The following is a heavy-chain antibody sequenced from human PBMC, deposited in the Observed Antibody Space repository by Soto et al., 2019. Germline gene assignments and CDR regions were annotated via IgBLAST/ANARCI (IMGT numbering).Heavy chain of an antibody. CDR2: LYWDDDK. Sequence: QITLKESGPTLVKHTQTLTLNCTFSGFSLSTSEVGVGWIRQPPGKALEWLALLYWDDDKRYNPTLKSRITITKDPSKTQVVLTLTNMYPVDTATYYCVHRAGMGGNSWLPGHWGQGTLVTVSS. CDR1: GFSLSTSEVG. CDR3: VHRAGMGGNSWLPGH. J-gene: IGHJ4*02. V-gene: IGHV2-5*02. D-gene: IGHD6-13*01.